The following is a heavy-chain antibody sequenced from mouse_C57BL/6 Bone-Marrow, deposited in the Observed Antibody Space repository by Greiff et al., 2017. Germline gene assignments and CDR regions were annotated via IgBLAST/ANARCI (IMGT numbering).Heavy chain of an antibody. Sequence: EVQLVESGGGLVQPKGSLKLSCAASGFTFNTYAMHWVRQAPGKGLEWVARIRSKSSNYATYYADSVKDRFTISRDDSQSMLYLQMNNLKTEDTAMYYCVRDGGDLYCYAMDYWGQGTAVTVSS. J-gene: IGHJ4*01. CDR1: GFTFNTYA. V-gene: IGHV10-3*01. CDR3: VRDGGDLYCYAMDY. D-gene: IGHD2-13*01. CDR2: IRSKSSNYAT.